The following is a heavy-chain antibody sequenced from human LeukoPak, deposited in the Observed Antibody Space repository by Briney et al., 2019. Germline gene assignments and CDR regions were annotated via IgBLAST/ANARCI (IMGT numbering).Heavy chain of an antibody. Sequence: GGSLRLSCAASGFTFSSYSMNWVRQAPGKGLEWVSSISSSSSYIYYADSVKGRFTISRDNAKNSLYLQMNSLRAEDTAVYYCAGGYYSEYYYYGMDVWGQGTTVTVSS. J-gene: IGHJ6*02. CDR1: GFTFSSYS. CDR2: ISSSSSYI. D-gene: IGHD3-22*01. CDR3: AGGYYSEYYYYGMDV. V-gene: IGHV3-21*01.